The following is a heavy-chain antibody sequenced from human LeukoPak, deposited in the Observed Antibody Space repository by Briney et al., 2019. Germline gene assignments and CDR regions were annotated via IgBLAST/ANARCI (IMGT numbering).Heavy chain of an antibody. V-gene: IGHV3-66*02. D-gene: IGHD3-16*01. J-gene: IGHJ4*02. CDR2: IYSGGST. Sequence: GGSLRLSCAASGFTVSSNYMSWVRRAPGKGLEWVSVIYSGGSTYYADSVKGRFTISRDNSKNTLYLQMNSLRVEDTAVYYFACFLGAYSFFHWGQGTLVTVSS. CDR3: ACFLGAYSFFH. CDR1: GFTVSSNY.